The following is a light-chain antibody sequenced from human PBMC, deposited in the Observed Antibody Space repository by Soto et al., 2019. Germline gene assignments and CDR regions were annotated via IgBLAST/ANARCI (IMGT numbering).Light chain of an antibody. V-gene: IGKV1-39*01. CDR2: AAS. CDR3: QQSYSRVFT. J-gene: IGKJ3*01. CDR1: QGITYY. Sequence: DIQMTQSPSSLSASVGDRVTITCRASQGITYYLAWYQQKPGKVPKLLIFAASSLQRGVPARFSGSGSGTDFTLTISSLQPDDFGTYYCQQSYSRVFTFGPGTKVDF.